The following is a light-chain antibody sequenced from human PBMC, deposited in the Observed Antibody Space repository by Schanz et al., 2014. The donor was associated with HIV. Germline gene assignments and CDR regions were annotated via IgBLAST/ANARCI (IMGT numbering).Light chain of an antibody. CDR2: GAS. CDR3: QQYGSSPWT. J-gene: IGKJ1*01. Sequence: PGERVTLSCRASQSVSSSYLAWYQQTPGQAPRLLIYGASSRATGIPDRFSGSGSGTDFTLTISRLEPEDFAVYYCQQYGSSPWTFGQGTKVEIK. V-gene: IGKV3-20*01. CDR1: QSVSSSY.